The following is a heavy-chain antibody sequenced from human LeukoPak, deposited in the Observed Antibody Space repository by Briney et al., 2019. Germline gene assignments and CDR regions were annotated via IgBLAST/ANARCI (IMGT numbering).Heavy chain of an antibody. CDR3: ARTFGLFTLDY. V-gene: IGHV3-33*01. CDR1: GFTFRSYG. D-gene: IGHD3/OR15-3a*01. CDR2: IWYDGSQK. J-gene: IGHJ4*02. Sequence: GGSLRLSCAASGFTFRSYGFHWVRQAPGKGLEWVAVIWYDGSQKYYGDSEKGRFTVPRDDSKNTLSLQMNSLRAEDTAVYYCARTFGLFTLDYWGQGTPLTVSS.